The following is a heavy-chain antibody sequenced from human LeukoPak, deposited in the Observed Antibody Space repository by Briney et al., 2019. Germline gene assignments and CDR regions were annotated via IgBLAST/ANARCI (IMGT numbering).Heavy chain of an antibody. D-gene: IGHD3-22*01. CDR3: ARDARLRTRITMIAHDAFDI. Sequence: GASVKVSFKASGYTFTGYYMHWVRQAPGQGLEWMGWINPNSGGTNYAQKFQGRVTMTRDTSISTAYMELSRLRSDDTAVYYCARDARLRTRITMIAHDAFDIWGQGTMVTVSS. CDR1: GYTFTGYY. V-gene: IGHV1-2*02. CDR2: INPNSGGT. J-gene: IGHJ3*02.